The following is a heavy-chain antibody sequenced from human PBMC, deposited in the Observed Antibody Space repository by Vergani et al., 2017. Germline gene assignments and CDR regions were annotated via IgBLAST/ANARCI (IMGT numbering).Heavy chain of an antibody. CDR2: ISYDGSNK. D-gene: IGHD5-18*01. Sequence: QVQLVESGGGVVQPGRSLRLSCAASGFTFSSYAMHWVRQAPGKGLEWVAVISYDGSNKYYADSVKGRFTISRDNSKNTLYLQMNSLRAEDTAVYYCAKDLEARGYSYGLLDYWGQGTLVTVSS. CDR1: GFTFSSYA. V-gene: IGHV3-30-3*01. J-gene: IGHJ4*02. CDR3: AKDLEARGYSYGLLDY.